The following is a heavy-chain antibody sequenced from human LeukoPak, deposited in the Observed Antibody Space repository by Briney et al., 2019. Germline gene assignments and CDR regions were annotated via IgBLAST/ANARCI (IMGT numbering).Heavy chain of an antibody. V-gene: IGHV1-2*06. D-gene: IGHD3-22*01. CDR2: INPNSGGT. CDR3: ASYDSSGTLSGYFDY. CDR1: GYTFTGYY. Sequence: ASVTVSCTASGYTFTGYYMHWVRQAPGQGLEWMGRINPNSGGTNYAQKFQGRVTMTRDTSISTAYMELSRLRSDDTAVYYCASYDSSGTLSGYFDYWGQGTLVTVSS. J-gene: IGHJ4*02.